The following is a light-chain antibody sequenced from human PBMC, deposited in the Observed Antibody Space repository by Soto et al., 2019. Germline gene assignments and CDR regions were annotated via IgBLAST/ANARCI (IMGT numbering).Light chain of an antibody. J-gene: IGLJ1*01. CDR2: EVS. CDR1: SSDIGSNNY. V-gene: IGLV2-14*01. CDR3: SSYTVTSVTLYV. Sequence: QSALTQPASVSGSPGQSITISCTETSSDIGSNNYVSWYQQHPGKAPKVMIYEVSNRPSGVSNRFSGSKSGNTASLTISGLQAEDEADYYCSSYTVTSVTLYVFGTGTKVTVL.